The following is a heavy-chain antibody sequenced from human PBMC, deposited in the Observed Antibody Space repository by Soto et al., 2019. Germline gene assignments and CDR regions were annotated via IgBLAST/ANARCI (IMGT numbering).Heavy chain of an antibody. J-gene: IGHJ5*02. V-gene: IGHV4-34*02. CDR2: INHRGST. CDR3: ARPDIVTTNWFDP. CDR1: GESFIGYY. D-gene: IGHD5-12*01. Sequence: QVHLQQWGAGLLKPSETLSLICAVYGESFIGYYWTWIRQPQGKVLEWIGEINHRGSTNYTPSLKSRLPISIDQSKNQCTLKLSSVPAADTSVYYCARPDIVTTNWFDPWGPGTLVTVSS.